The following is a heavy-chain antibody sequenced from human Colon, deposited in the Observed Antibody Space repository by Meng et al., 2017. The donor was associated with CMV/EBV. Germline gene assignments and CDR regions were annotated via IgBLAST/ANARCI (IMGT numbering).Heavy chain of an antibody. CDR2: FNPEDGER. D-gene: IGHD6-13*01. Sequence: ASVKVSCKVSGYTLTELSIHWVRQAPGKGLEWMGGFNPEDGERVYAQKFQGRVTMTDDTSTDTAYMELSSLRFEDTAVYYCASERLGAAAIPLDYWGQGTQVTVSS. CDR1: GYTLTELS. V-gene: IGHV1-24*01. J-gene: IGHJ4*02. CDR3: ASERLGAAAIPLDY.